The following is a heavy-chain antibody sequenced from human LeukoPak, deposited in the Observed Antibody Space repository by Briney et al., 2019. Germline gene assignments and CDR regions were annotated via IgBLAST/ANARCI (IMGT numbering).Heavy chain of an antibody. CDR3: ARGGLTYYDILTGYHFDY. J-gene: IGHJ4*02. D-gene: IGHD3-9*01. V-gene: IGHV3-21*01. CDR2: ISSSSSYI. Sequence: PGGSLRLSCAASGFTFSSYWMSWVRQAPGKGLEWVSSISSSSSYIYYADSVKGRFTISRDNAKNSLYLQMNSLRAEDTAVYYCARGGLTYYDILTGYHFDYWGQGTLVTVSS. CDR1: GFTFSSYW.